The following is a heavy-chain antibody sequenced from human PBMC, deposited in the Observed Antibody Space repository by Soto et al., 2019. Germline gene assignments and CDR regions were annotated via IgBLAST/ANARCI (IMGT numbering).Heavy chain of an antibody. V-gene: IGHV4-31*03. Sequence: QVQLQESGPGLVKPSQTLSLTCTVSGGSISSGDYYWSWIRQHPGKGLEWIGYIYYSGSTYYNPSFKCRFXISVDTSKNQFSLKLSSVTAADTAVYYCARWWSGSRQGFDPWGQGTLVTVSS. CDR3: ARWWSGSRQGFDP. D-gene: IGHD3-3*01. CDR2: IYYSGST. J-gene: IGHJ5*02. CDR1: GGSISSGDYY.